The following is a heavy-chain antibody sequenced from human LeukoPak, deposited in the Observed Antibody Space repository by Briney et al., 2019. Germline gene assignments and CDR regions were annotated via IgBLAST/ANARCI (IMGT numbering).Heavy chain of an antibody. Sequence: KPGGCLRLSCAASGFTFSSYSMNWVRQAPGKGLEWVSSISSSSSYIYYADSVKGRFTISRDNAKNSLYLQMNSLRAGDTAVYYCASALLGWGVVGPTDTCGQRTMVTVSS. V-gene: IGHV3-21*01. J-gene: IGHJ3*02. CDR3: ASALLGWGVVGPTDT. CDR2: ISSSSSYI. D-gene: IGHD3-3*01. CDR1: GFTFSSYS.